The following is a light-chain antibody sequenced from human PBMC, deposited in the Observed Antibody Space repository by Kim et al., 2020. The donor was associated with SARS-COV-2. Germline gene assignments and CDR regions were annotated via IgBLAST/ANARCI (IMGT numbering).Light chain of an antibody. J-gene: IGKJ4*01. V-gene: IGKV1-5*03. CDR1: QNINTC. CDR2: KAS. Sequence: RVSITCLASQNINTCLAWYQQKPGQAPKLLIYKASTLESGVPSRFSGSGSGTDFTLTISSLQADDFAIYYCQQYNNYPLTFGGGTKVDIK. CDR3: QQYNNYPLT.